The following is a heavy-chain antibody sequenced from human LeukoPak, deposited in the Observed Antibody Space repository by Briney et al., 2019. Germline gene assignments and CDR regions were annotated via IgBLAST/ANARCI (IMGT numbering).Heavy chain of an antibody. Sequence: GGCLRLSRAASGSTFSSYIMNGVRQAPGKGLEGVSSISISSSYIYYADSAKGRFTISRDNAKNSLYLQMNSLRAEDTAVYYCARVLADYGDYIGFDYWGQGTLVPVSS. V-gene: IGHV3-21*01. D-gene: IGHD4-17*01. CDR2: ISISSSYI. CDR1: GSTFSSYI. J-gene: IGHJ4*02. CDR3: ARVLADYGDYIGFDY.